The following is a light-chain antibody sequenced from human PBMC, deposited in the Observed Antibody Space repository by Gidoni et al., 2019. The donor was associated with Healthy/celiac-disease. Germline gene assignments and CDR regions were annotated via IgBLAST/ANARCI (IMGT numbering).Light chain of an antibody. V-gene: IGKV1-39*01. CDR3: QQSYSTPYT. CDR2: DAS. Sequence: DIKMTQSPSSLSASVGDRVTITCPASQSISIYLNWYQQKPGKAPKLLIYDASSLQSGVPSRFSGSGSGTDFTLTISSLQPEDFATYYCQQSYSTPYTFGQGTKLEIK. CDR1: QSISIY. J-gene: IGKJ2*01.